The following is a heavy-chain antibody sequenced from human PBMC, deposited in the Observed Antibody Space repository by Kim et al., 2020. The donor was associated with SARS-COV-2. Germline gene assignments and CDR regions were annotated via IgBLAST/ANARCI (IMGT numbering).Heavy chain of an antibody. CDR1: GGSISSYY. D-gene: IGHD3-10*01. Sequence: SETLSLTCTVSGGSISSYYWSWIRQPPGKGLEWIGYIYYSGSTNYNPSLKSRVTISVDTSKNQFSLKLSSVTAADTAVYYCARAKTLYYYGSGSQRYNPPYGMDVWGQGTTVTVSS. CDR2: IYYSGST. CDR3: ARAKTLYYYGSGSQRYNPPYGMDV. V-gene: IGHV4-59*01. J-gene: IGHJ6*02.